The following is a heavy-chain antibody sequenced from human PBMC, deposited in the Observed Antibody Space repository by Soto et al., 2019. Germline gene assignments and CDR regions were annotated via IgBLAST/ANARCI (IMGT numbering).Heavy chain of an antibody. Sequence: QVQLVESGGGVVQLGRSLRLSCAASGFPFISYGLHWVRQPPGKGLAGVAVISYDGSNKYYADSVKGRFTISRDNSKNTLYLQMNSLRAEDTAVYYCAKVRGHSSGSYWYFDLWGRGTLVTVSS. D-gene: IGHD3-22*01. CDR1: GFPFISYG. V-gene: IGHV3-30*18. J-gene: IGHJ2*01. CDR2: ISYDGSNK. CDR3: AKVRGHSSGSYWYFDL.